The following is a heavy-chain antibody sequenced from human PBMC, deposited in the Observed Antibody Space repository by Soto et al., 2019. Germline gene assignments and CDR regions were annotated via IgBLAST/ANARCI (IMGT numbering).Heavy chain of an antibody. CDR3: WPASVLQKYYFDY. D-gene: IGHD3-10*01. J-gene: IGHJ4*02. Sequence: VQLVESGGGVVQPGRSLRLSCAASGFTFSSYAMHWVRQAPGKGLEWVAVISYDGSNKYYADSVKGRFTISRDNSKNTLYLQMNSLRAEDTAVYYCWPASVLQKYYFDYWGQGTLVTVSS. CDR2: ISYDGSNK. V-gene: IGHV3-30-3*01. CDR1: GFTFSSYA.